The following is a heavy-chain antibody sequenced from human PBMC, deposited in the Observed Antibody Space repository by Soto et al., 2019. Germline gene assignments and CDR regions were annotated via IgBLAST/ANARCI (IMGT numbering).Heavy chain of an antibody. CDR1: GFTFDDYA. V-gene: IGHV3-9*01. CDR2: ISWNSGSI. Sequence: GGSLRLCCAASGFTFDDYAMHWVRQAPGKGLEWVSGISWNSGSIGYADSVKGRFTISRDNAKNSLYLQMNSLRAEDTALYYCAKGRKGDNYWYFDLWGRGTLVTVSS. J-gene: IGHJ2*01. D-gene: IGHD2-21*02. CDR3: AKGRKGDNYWYFDL.